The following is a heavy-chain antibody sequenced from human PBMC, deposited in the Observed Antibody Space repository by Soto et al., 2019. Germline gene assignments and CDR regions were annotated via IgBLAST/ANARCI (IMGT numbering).Heavy chain of an antibody. CDR3: AKDSQYCSGGSCYQPDFDY. D-gene: IGHD2-15*01. CDR2: ISDSDGST. Sequence: PGGSLRLSCAASGFTFRSYAMSWVRQAPGKGLEWVSGISDSDGSTYYADSVKGRFTISRDNSKNTLYLQMNSLRAEDTAVYYCAKDSQYCSGGSCYQPDFDYWGQGTLVTVSS. CDR1: GFTFRSYA. J-gene: IGHJ4*02. V-gene: IGHV3-23*01.